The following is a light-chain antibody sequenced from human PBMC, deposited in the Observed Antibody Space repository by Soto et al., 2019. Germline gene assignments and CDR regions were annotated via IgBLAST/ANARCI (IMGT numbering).Light chain of an antibody. J-gene: IGKJ2*01. CDR2: AAS. Sequence: AIRMTQSPSSLSASTGDRVTITCRASQGISSYLAWYQQKPGKAPKLLIYAASTLQSGVPSRFSGSGSGTDFTLTISCLQSEDLSTYYYQQYYSYPYTFGQGTKLEIK. CDR3: QQYYSYPYT. CDR1: QGISSY. V-gene: IGKV1-8*01.